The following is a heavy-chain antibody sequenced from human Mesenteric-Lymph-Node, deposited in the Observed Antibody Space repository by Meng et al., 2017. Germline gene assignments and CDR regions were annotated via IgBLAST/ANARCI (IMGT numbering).Heavy chain of an antibody. V-gene: IGHV1-18*01. J-gene: IGHJ5*02. CDR1: GYTFTSYG. CDR2: ISAYNGNT. CDR3: ARDTLYYDILTGYSPTNWFDP. D-gene: IGHD3-9*01. Sequence: QVQPVQFGAEVKKPGASVMGSRKASGYTFTSYGISWVRQAPGQGLEWMGWISAYNGNTNYAQKLQGRVTMTTDTSTSTAYMELRSLRSDDTAVYYCARDTLYYDILTGYSPTNWFDPWGQGTLVTVSS.